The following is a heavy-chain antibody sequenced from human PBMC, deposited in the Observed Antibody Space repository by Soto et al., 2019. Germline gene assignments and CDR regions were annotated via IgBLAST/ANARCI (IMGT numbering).Heavy chain of an antibody. D-gene: IGHD3-16*01. Sequence: SVKVSCKASGGTFSSYTISWVRQAPGQGLEWMGRIIPILGIANYAQKFQGRVTITADKSTSTAYMELSSLRSEDTAVYYCARDRTLNPLTSLNWFDPWGQGTLVTVSS. J-gene: IGHJ5*02. CDR3: ARDRTLNPLTSLNWFDP. CDR2: IIPILGIA. CDR1: GGTFSSYT. V-gene: IGHV1-69*04.